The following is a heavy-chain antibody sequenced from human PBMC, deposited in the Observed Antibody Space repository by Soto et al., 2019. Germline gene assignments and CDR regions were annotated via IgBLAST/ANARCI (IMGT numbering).Heavy chain of an antibody. D-gene: IGHD2-8*01. V-gene: IGHV6-1*01. Sequence: LSLPCLFSVYSVSTHSPTWEWIRQSPSRGLEWLGRTYYRSKWFNDYAVSVKGRISINPDTSNNQFSLQLNSVTPDDTAVYYCARLIGNSWLDSWGQGTLVTVSS. CDR3: ARLIGNSWLDS. J-gene: IGHJ5*01. CDR1: VYSVSTHSPT. CDR2: TYYRSKWFN.